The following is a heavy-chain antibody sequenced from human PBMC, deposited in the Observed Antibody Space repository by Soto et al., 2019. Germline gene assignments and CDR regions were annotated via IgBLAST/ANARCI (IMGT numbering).Heavy chain of an antibody. J-gene: IGHJ3*02. CDR1: GFTFSSYG. D-gene: IGHD3-16*02. CDR2: ISYDGSNK. CDR3: AKADDYVWGSYRYQGGFAFDI. V-gene: IGHV3-30*18. Sequence: QVQLVESGGGVVQPGRSLRLSCAASGFTFSSYGMHWVRQAPGKGLEWVAVISYDGSNKYYADSVKGRFTISRDNSKNTLYLQMNSLRAEDTAVYYCAKADDYVWGSYRYQGGFAFDIWGQGTMVTVSS.